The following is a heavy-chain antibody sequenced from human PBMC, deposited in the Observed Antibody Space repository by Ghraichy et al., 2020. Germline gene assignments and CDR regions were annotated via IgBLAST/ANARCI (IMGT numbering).Heavy chain of an antibody. CDR2: IYYSGST. J-gene: IGHJ6*03. V-gene: IGHV4-61*01. CDR3: ARVLSEREDSQNYYYYYYMDV. D-gene: IGHD4-11*01. CDR1: GGSVSSGSYY. Sequence: SETLSLTCTVSGGSVSSGSYYWSWIRQPPGKGLEWIGYIYYSGSTNYNPSLKSRVTISVDTSKNQFSLKLSSVTAADPAVYYCARVLSEREDSQNYYYYYYMDVWGKGTTVTVSS.